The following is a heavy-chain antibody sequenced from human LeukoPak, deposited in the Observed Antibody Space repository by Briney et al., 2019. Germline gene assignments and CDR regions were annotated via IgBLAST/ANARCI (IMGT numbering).Heavy chain of an antibody. CDR2: IYYSGST. Sequence: SETLSLTCTVSGGSISSSSYDWGWIRQPPGKGLEWIGSIYYSGSTYYNPSLKSRVTISVDTSKHQFSLKLSSVTAADTAVYYCASIHLSSSAYFDYWGQGTLVTVSS. J-gene: IGHJ4*02. V-gene: IGHV4-39*01. CDR3: ASIHLSSSAYFDY. D-gene: IGHD6-13*01. CDR1: GGSISSSSYD.